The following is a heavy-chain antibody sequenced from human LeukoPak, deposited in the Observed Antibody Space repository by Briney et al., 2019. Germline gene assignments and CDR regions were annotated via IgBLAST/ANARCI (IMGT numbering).Heavy chain of an antibody. V-gene: IGHV3-30*02. Sequence: GGSLRLSCATSGFTFSSYAMHWVRRAPGKGLEWVAFIRYDGSNKYYADSVKGRFTISRDNSKNTLYLQMNSLRAEDTAMSYCAKALDTSCYYPADAFDIWGQGTMVTVSS. D-gene: IGHD3-22*01. J-gene: IGHJ3*02. CDR1: GFTFSSYA. CDR3: AKALDTSCYYPADAFDI. CDR2: IRYDGSNK.